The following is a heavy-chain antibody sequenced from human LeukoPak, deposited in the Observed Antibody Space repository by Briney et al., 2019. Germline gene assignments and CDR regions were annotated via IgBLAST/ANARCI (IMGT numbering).Heavy chain of an antibody. CDR1: GFSLSENW. V-gene: IGHV3-74*01. Sequence: GGSLRLSCAASGFSLSENWMHWVRQAPGQGLVWVSRIDEFGRATFYADSVKGRFTISRDDATNTVYLQMNSLRADDTAIHFCTRDLVLGSGSYGHWGQGTLVTVSA. CDR2: IDEFGRAT. CDR3: TRDLVLGSGSYGH. D-gene: IGHD3-10*01. J-gene: IGHJ1*01.